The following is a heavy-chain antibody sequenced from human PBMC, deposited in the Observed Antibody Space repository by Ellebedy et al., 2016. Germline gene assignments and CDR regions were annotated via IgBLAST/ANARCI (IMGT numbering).Heavy chain of an antibody. Sequence: GESLKISXAASGFTFSSYWMSWVRQAPGKGLEWVANIKQDGSEKYYVDSVKGRFTISRDNAKNSLYLQMNSLRAEDTAVYYCARDGDLLAAGDAFDIWGQGTMVTVSS. J-gene: IGHJ3*02. CDR3: ARDGDLLAAGDAFDI. CDR1: GFTFSSYW. V-gene: IGHV3-7*01. CDR2: IKQDGSEK. D-gene: IGHD6-13*01.